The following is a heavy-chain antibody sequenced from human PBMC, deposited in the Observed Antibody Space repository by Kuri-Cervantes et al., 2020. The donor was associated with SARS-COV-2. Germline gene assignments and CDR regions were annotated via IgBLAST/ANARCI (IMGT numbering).Heavy chain of an antibody. Sequence: SETLSLTCAISGDSVTSNSAAWNWIRQSPSRGLEWLGRTYYRSKWYNDYAVPVKSRITINPDTSKNQFSLQLNSVTPEDTAVYYCAYSNWDTGESWLDPWGQGTLVTVSS. CDR2: TYYRSKWYN. D-gene: IGHD7-27*01. J-gene: IGHJ5*02. V-gene: IGHV6-1*01. CDR3: AYSNWDTGESWLDP. CDR1: GDSVTSNSAA.